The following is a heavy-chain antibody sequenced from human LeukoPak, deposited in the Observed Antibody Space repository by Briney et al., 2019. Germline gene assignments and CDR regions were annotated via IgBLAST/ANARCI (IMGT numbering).Heavy chain of an antibody. CDR2: INPDGSTT. CDR1: GFTFSTYW. CDR3: VRIATVTNPDY. J-gene: IGHJ4*02. V-gene: IGHV3-74*01. D-gene: IGHD4-17*01. Sequence: PGGSLRLSCAASGFTFSTYWMHWVRQPLGKGLVWVSRINPDGSTTNYADSVKGRFTISRDNAKNTLYLQMNSLTVEDTAVYYCVRIATVTNPDYWGQGTLVTVSS.